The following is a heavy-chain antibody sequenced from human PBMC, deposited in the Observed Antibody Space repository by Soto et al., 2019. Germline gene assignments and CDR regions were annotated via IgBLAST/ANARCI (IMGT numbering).Heavy chain of an antibody. CDR1: GYTFTGYY. J-gene: IGHJ4*02. CDR2: INPNSGGT. V-gene: IGHV1-2*02. Sequence: EASVKVSCKASGYTFTGYYMHCVRQAPGQGLEWMGWINPNSGGTNYAQKFQGRVTMTRDTSISTAYMELSRLRSYETAVYCCATMSTLFDYWGQGSLVAVPQ. CDR3: ATMSTLFDY.